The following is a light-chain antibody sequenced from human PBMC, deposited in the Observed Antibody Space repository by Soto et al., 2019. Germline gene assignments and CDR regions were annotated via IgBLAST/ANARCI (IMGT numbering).Light chain of an antibody. J-gene: IGKJ2*01. CDR3: QQYNFWPPTDT. Sequence: EIELTQSPATLSVSPGERATLSCRASQSVSNNLAWYQQKPGQPPRLLIYGASTGATGIPARFSGSGSGTEFTLTISSLQSEDFAVYYCQQYNFWPPTDTFGQGTKLEIK. V-gene: IGKV3-15*01. CDR1: QSVSNN. CDR2: GAS.